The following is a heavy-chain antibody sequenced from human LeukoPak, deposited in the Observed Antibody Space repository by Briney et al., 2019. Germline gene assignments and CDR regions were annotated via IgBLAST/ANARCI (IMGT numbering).Heavy chain of an antibody. CDR2: INHSGST. J-gene: IGHJ4*02. CDR3: ARGTRESSSWYEY. CDR1: GGSFSGYY. D-gene: IGHD6-13*01. Sequence: SETLSLTCAVYGGSFSGYYWSWIRQPPGKGLEWIGEINHSGSTNYNPSLKSRVTISVDTSKNQFSLKLSSVTAADTAVYYCARGTRESSSWYEYWGQGTLVTVSS. V-gene: IGHV4-34*01.